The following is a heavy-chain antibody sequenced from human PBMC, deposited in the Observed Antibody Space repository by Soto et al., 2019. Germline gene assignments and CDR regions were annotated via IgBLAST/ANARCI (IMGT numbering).Heavy chain of an antibody. Sequence: GGALRLSCAASGFTFSSYGMHWVRQAPGKGLEWVALIWYDGSNKYYADSVKGRFTISRDNSKNTLYLQMNSLRAEDTAVYYCARYSSSHYYYGMDVRGKVTQVTV. D-gene: IGHD6-6*01. CDR2: IWYDGSNK. CDR1: GFTFSSYG. CDR3: ARYSSSHYYYGMDV. V-gene: IGHV3-33*01. J-gene: IGHJ6*04.